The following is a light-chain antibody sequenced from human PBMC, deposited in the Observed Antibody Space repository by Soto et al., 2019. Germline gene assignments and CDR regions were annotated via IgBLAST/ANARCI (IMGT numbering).Light chain of an antibody. Sequence: QSALTQPASVSGSPGQSITISCTGTSSDVGGYKYVSWYQQYPGKAPKLMMYDVSNRPSGVSNRFSGSKSGNTASLTISGLQAEDEADYYCSSYKSSSPCVSGTGTKVTVL. V-gene: IGLV2-14*01. CDR3: SSYKSSSPCV. CDR2: DVS. J-gene: IGLJ1*01. CDR1: SSDVGGYKY.